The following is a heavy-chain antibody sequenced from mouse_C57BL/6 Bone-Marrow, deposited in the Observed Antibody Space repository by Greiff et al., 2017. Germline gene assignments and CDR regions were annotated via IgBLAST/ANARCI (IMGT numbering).Heavy chain of an antibody. CDR3: ASTPFYQGWFAY. D-gene: IGHD2-1*01. CDR1: GYAFTNYL. Sequence: VQLQESGAELVRPGTSVQVSCKASGYAFTNYLIEWVKQRPGQGLEWIGVINPGSGGTNYNEKFKGKATLTAAQSSSTASLQLISLTSEDSAVYVCASTPFYQGWFAYWGQGTMLTVSA. V-gene: IGHV1-54*01. CDR2: INPGSGGT. J-gene: IGHJ3*01.